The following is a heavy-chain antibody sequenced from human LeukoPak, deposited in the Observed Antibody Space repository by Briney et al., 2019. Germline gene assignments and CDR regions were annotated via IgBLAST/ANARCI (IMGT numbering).Heavy chain of an antibody. CDR1: GFTFSSYW. Sequence: GGSLRLSCAASGFTFSSYWMTWVRQAPGKGLEWVVNIKQDGSEKHYVDSVKGRFTISRDNAKNSLYLQMNSLRAEDTAVYYCARAATIDYDSSGYYPKWGQGTLVTVSS. V-gene: IGHV3-7*01. CDR2: IKQDGSEK. CDR3: ARAATIDYDSSGYYPK. D-gene: IGHD3-22*01. J-gene: IGHJ4*02.